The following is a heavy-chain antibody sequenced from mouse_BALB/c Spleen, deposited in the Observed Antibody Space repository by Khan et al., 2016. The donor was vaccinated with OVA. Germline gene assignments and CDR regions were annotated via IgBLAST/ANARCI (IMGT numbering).Heavy chain of an antibody. Sequence: EVKLLESGPGLVKPSQSLSLTCTVTGYSITSGYGWNWIRQFPGNKLEWMGYISYSGSTNYNPSLKSRISITRDPSKNQFFLQLNSVTTEDTATYYCAKTARIKYWGQGTTVTVSS. CDR3: AKTARIKY. CDR1: GYSITSGYG. J-gene: IGHJ2*01. V-gene: IGHV3-2*02. CDR2: ISYSGST. D-gene: IGHD1-2*01.